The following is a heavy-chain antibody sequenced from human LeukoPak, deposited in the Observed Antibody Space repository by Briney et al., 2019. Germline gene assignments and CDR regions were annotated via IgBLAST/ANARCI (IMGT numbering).Heavy chain of an antibody. CDR3: ARAVGGDGSGSL. CDR1: GGSISNKY. J-gene: IGHJ4*02. D-gene: IGHD3-10*01. V-gene: IGHV4-59*01. Sequence: SETLSPTCTVSGGSISNKYWSWIRQPPGKGLEWIGYIYYRVTSDYNPSLKSRVTMSVDMSTRQISLKLSSVTAADTAVYYCARAVGGDGSGSLWGPGTLVTVSS. CDR2: IYYRVTS.